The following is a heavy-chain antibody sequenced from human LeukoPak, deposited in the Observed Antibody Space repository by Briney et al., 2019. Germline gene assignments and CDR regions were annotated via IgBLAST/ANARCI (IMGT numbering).Heavy chain of an antibody. Sequence: PGRSLRLSCAASGFTFDDYAMHWVRQAPGKGLEWVSGIGWNSGSIGYADSVKGRFTISRDNAKNSLYLQMNSLRAEDMALYYCAKDMRRLAAAGTSFDIWGQGTMVTVSS. CDR3: AKDMRRLAAAGTSFDI. V-gene: IGHV3-9*03. D-gene: IGHD6-13*01. CDR2: IGWNSGSI. J-gene: IGHJ3*02. CDR1: GFTFDDYA.